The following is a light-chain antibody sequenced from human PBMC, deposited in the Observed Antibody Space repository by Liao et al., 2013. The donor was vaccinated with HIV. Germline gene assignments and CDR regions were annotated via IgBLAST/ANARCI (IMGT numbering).Light chain of an antibody. CDR3: QVWDSSSDPHVV. CDR2: QDT. V-gene: IGLV3-1*01. Sequence: SYELTQPPSVSVSPGQTAIITCSGHKLGDKYAYWYQQKPGQSPVLVIYQDTKRPSGIPERFSGSNSGNTATLTISRVEAGDEADYYCQVWDSSSDPHVVFGGGTKLTVL. CDR1: KLGDKY. J-gene: IGLJ2*01.